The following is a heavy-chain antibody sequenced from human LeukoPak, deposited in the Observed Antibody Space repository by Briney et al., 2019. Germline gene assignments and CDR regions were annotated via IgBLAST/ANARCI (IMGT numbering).Heavy chain of an antibody. Sequence: GGSLRLSCAASGFTFSDYYMSWIRQAPGKGLEWVSYISSSGSTIYYADSVKGRFTISRDNAKNSLYLQMNSLRAEDTAVYYCARDAQQLIDAFDIWGQGTMVTVSS. J-gene: IGHJ3*02. V-gene: IGHV3-11*01. CDR1: GFTFSDYY. CDR3: ARDAQQLIDAFDI. D-gene: IGHD6-13*01. CDR2: ISSSGSTI.